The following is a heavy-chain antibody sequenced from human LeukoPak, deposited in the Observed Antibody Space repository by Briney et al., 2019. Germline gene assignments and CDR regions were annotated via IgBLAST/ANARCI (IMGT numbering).Heavy chain of an antibody. D-gene: IGHD3-22*01. J-gene: IGHJ4*02. CDR2: IYYSGST. CDR1: GGCISSYY. CDR3: ARGVDYYDSSGYYSAGY. Sequence: SETLSLTCTVSGGCISSYYWSWIRQPPGKGLEWIRYIYYSGSTNYNPSLKSRVTISVDTSKNQFSLKLSSVTAADTAVYYCARGVDYYDSSGYYSAGYWGQGTLVTVSS. V-gene: IGHV4-59*01.